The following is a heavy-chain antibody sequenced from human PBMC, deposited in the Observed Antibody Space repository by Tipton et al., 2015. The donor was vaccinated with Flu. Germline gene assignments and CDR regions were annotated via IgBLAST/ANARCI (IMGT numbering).Heavy chain of an antibody. J-gene: IGHJ6*02. CDR1: GFTFSSYA. Sequence: GSLRLSCAASGFTFSSYAMSWVRQAPGKGLEWVSVIYSGGSTDYADSVKGRFTISRDNSKNTLYLQMNSLRAEDTAVYYCGTYCGGDCYRAPIYYYGLDVWGQGTTVIASS. CDR2: IYSGGST. V-gene: IGHV3-23*03. CDR3: GTYCGGDCYRAPIYYYGLDV. D-gene: IGHD2-21*02.